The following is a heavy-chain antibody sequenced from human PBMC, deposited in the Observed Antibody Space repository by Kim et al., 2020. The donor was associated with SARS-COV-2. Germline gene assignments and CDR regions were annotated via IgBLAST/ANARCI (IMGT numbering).Heavy chain of an antibody. Sequence: SVKVSCKASGGTFSSYAISWVRQAPGQGLEWMGGIIPIFGTANYAQKFQGRVTITADESTSTAYMELSSLRSEDTAVYYCARSITIFGESTQGWFDPWGQGTLVTVSS. J-gene: IGHJ5*02. CDR2: IIPIFGTA. CDR3: ARSITIFGESTQGWFDP. D-gene: IGHD3-3*01. V-gene: IGHV1-69*13. CDR1: GGTFSSYA.